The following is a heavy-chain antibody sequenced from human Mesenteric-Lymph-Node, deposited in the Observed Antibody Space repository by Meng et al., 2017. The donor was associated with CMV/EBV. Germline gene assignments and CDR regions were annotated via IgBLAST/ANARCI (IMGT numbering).Heavy chain of an antibody. CDR1: VGSFSGYY. V-gene: IGHV4-34*01. CDR2: VSHNEGT. D-gene: IGHD5-24*01. CDR3: TRGVDAYKGGNY. J-gene: IGHJ4*02. Sequence: SETLSLTCADFVGSFSGYYWNWIRQAPGKGLEGIGEVSHNEGTKYNPSLKSRVTISIDTSKNHFSLKLDSVTAADTAIYYCTRGVDAYKGGNYWGQGTLVTVSS.